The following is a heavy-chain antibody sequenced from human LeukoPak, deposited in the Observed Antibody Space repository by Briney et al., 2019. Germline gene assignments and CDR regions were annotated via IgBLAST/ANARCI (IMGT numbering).Heavy chain of an antibody. CDR1: GFTFSSYW. D-gene: IGHD3-22*01. Sequence: GGSLRLSCAASGFTFSSYWMHWVRQAPGKGLVWVSRINSDGSSTSYADSVKGRFTISRDNAKNTLYLQMNSLRAEDTAVYYCARMSGEMIVVVTTYFDYWGQGTLVTVSS. CDR3: ARMSGEMIVVVTTYFDY. V-gene: IGHV3-74*01. CDR2: INSDGSST. J-gene: IGHJ4*02.